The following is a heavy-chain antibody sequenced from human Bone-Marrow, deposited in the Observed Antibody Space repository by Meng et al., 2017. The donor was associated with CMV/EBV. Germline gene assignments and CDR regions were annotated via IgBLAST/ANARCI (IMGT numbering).Heavy chain of an antibody. D-gene: IGHD3-3*01. CDR1: GGTFSSYA. V-gene: IGHV1-69*05. CDR2: IIPIFGTA. CDR3: ARDFTAGYDFWSGQLNWFDP. Sequence: SVKVSCKASGGTFSSYAISWVRQAPGQGLEWMGGIIPIFGTANYAQKFQGRVTITTDESTSTAYMELSSLRSEDTAVYYCARDFTAGYDFWSGQLNWFDPWGQGTLVTFSS. J-gene: IGHJ5*02.